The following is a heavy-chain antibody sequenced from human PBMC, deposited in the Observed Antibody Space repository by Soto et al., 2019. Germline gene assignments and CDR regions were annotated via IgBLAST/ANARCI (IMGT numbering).Heavy chain of an antibody. CDR3: ARLVRYQLSTNAFDI. Sequence: GGSLRLSCAASGFAFSSYGMHWVRQAPGKGLEWVAVITYSGSSKYYADSVKGRFTISRHNSKNTLYLQMNSLRAEDTAVYYCARLVRYQLSTNAFDIWGQGTMVTVSS. J-gene: IGHJ3*02. V-gene: IGHV3-30*03. D-gene: IGHD2-2*01. CDR2: ITYSGSSK. CDR1: GFAFSSYG.